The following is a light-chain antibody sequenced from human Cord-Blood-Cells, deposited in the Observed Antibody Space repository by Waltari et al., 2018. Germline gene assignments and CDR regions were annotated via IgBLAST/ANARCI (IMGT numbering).Light chain of an antibody. Sequence: EIVMTQSPATLSVSPGERDTLSCRASPSVSSNLAWYQQKPGQAPRLLIYGASTRATGIPARFSDSGSGTEFTLTISSLQSEDFAVYYCQQYNNWPITFGQGTRLEIK. CDR2: GAS. V-gene: IGKV3-15*01. CDR3: QQYNNWPIT. CDR1: PSVSSN. J-gene: IGKJ5*01.